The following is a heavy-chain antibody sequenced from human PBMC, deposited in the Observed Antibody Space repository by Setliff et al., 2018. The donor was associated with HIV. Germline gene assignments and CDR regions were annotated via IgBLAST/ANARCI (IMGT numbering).Heavy chain of an antibody. CDR1: GYSISSGYY. J-gene: IGHJ4*02. CDR3: ARTLRAAAMGYFDY. Sequence: SETLSLTCAVSGYSISSGYYWGWIRQPPGKGLEWIGSIYHSGSTYNNPSLKSRVTISVDTSKNQFSLKLTSVTAAGTAVYYCARTLRAAAMGYFDYWGQGTLVTVS. CDR2: IYHSGST. D-gene: IGHD5-18*01. V-gene: IGHV4-38-2*01.